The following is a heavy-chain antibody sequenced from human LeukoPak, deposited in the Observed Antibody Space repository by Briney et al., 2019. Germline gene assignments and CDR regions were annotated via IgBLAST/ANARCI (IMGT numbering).Heavy chain of an antibody. Sequence: ASVKVSCKASGYTFTGYYMHWVRQAPGQGLEWMGWINPNSGGTNYAQKFQGRVTMTRDTPISTAYMELSRLRSDDTAVYYCARGIDYGDYVGWFDPWGQGTLVTVSS. CDR2: INPNSGGT. J-gene: IGHJ5*02. CDR1: GYTFTGYY. CDR3: ARGIDYGDYVGWFDP. V-gene: IGHV1-2*02. D-gene: IGHD4-17*01.